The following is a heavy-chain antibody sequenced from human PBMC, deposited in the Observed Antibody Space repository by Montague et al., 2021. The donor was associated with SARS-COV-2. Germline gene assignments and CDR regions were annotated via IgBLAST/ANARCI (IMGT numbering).Heavy chain of an antibody. J-gene: IGHJ6*02. CDR3: ARQVTGRHFDWILYGMDV. CDR2: IYCSGST. CDR1: GGSISSSSYY. Sequence: SETLSLTCTVSGGSISSSSYYWGWIRQPPGKGLEWIGSIYCSGSTYYNPSLKSRVTISVDTSKNQFSLKLSSVTAADTAVYYCARQVTGRHFDWILYGMDVWGQGTTVTVSS. V-gene: IGHV4-39*01. D-gene: IGHD3-9*01.